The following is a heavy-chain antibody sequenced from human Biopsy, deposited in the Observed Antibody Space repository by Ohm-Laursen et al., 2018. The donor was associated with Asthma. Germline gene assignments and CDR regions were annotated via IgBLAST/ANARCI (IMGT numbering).Heavy chain of an antibody. CDR3: ARGQKSAGDRWFDP. D-gene: IGHD6-13*01. Sequence: ASVTASCQASGYTFIGSHIHCTRQAPGQGLGWLGRINPNSGGTNYAQKIQGRVTMTRDTSISTAYMEVSRLRSDDTAVYYCARGQKSAGDRWFDPWGQGTLVTVSS. CDR1: GYTFIGSH. CDR2: INPNSGGT. V-gene: IGHV1-2*06. J-gene: IGHJ5*02.